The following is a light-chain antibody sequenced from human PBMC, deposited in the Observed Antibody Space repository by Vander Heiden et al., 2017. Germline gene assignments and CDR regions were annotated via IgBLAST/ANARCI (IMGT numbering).Light chain of an antibody. J-gene: IGKJ4*01. V-gene: IGKV1-6*01. CDR3: LQDYYFPLT. CDR2: AAS. CDR1: ENIRND. Sequence: AIQGTQSPSSLSASVGDRVTITCRASENIRNDLGWFQQKVGKAPKLLIYAASHLQSGVPSRFSAGGSGTDFTLTISSLQPEDVATYYCLQDYYFPLTFGGGTRVDIE.